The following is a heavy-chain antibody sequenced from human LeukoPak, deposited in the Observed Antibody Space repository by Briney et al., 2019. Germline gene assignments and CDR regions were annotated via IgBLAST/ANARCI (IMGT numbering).Heavy chain of an antibody. J-gene: IGHJ4*02. CDR3: ARSIAARHFDD. Sequence: SETLSLTCTVSGGSISSGDYYWSWIRQPPGKGLEWIGYIYYSGSTYYNPSLKSRVTISVETSKNQFSLKLSSVTAADTAVYYCARSIAARHFDDWGQGTLVTVSS. V-gene: IGHV4-30-4*08. CDR2: IYYSGST. D-gene: IGHD6-6*01. CDR1: GGSISSGDYY.